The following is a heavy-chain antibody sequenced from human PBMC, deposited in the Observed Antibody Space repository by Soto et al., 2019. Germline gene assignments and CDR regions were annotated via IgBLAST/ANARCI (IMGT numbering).Heavy chain of an antibody. CDR1: GYSFDTFG. Sequence: QVQVVQSGAEVKKPGASVKVACKASGYSFDTFGMSWVRQAPGQGLEWMGWISIEKGDTNSAQKFQDRVTMTTDTSTSTAYMELRSLTSDDTAVYYCARCYCSVGSCFTCWHFDLWGCGTLVTVSS. CDR2: ISIEKGDT. V-gene: IGHV1-18*01. CDR3: ARCYCSVGSCFTCWHFDL. J-gene: IGHJ2*01. D-gene: IGHD2-15*01.